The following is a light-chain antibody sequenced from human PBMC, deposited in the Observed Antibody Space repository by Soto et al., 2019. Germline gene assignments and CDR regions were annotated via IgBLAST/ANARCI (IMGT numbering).Light chain of an antibody. CDR3: QQYNYWPPIT. CDR2: GAS. J-gene: IGKJ5*01. Sequence: EIVLTQPPGTLSLSPGERATLSCRASQSVSRYLAWYQQKPGQAPRLLIYGASTRATGISARFSGGGSGTEFTLTISSLQSEDFAAYYCQQYNYWPPITFGQGTRLEIK. CDR1: QSVSRY. V-gene: IGKV3-15*01.